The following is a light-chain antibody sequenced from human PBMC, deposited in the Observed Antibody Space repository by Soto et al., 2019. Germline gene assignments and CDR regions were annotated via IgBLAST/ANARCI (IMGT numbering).Light chain of an antibody. CDR1: QSVTRN. CDR2: GAS. V-gene: IGKV3-15*01. CDR3: QQYYKWPRGT. J-gene: IGKJ2*02. Sequence: EIVMTQSPATLSVSPGERATLYCRASQSVTRNLAWYQHKPGQAPRLLMYGASTRATGVPARFSGSGSWTEFILTITSLQSEDSAVYYCQQYYKWPRGTFGQGTKLDIK.